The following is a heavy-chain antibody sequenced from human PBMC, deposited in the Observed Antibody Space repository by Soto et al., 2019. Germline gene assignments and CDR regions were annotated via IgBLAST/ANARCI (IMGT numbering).Heavy chain of an antibody. CDR2: IYYSGST. D-gene: IGHD4-17*01. J-gene: IGHJ3*02. CDR3: ARHKTSRHAFDI. Sequence: SETLSLTCTVSGGSSSSSSYYWGWIRQPPGKGLEWIGSIYYSGSTYYNPSLKSRVTISVDTSKNQFSLKLSSVAAADTAVYYCARHKTSRHAFDIWGQGTMVT. V-gene: IGHV4-39*01. CDR1: GGSSSSSSYY.